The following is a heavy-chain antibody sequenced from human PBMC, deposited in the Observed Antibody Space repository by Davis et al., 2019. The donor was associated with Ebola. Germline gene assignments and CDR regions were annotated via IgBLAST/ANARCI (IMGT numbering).Heavy chain of an antibody. V-gene: IGHV4-4*07. D-gene: IGHD3-22*01. J-gene: IGHJ3*02. Sequence: PSETLSLTCTVSGGPISSYYWSWIRQPAGKGLEWIGRIYTSGSTNYNPSLKSRVTISVDTSKNQFSLRLNSVTAADTAVYYCARATFEYSSYDSFAIWGQGTMVTVSS. CDR2: IYTSGST. CDR1: GGPISSYY. CDR3: ARATFEYSSYDSFAI.